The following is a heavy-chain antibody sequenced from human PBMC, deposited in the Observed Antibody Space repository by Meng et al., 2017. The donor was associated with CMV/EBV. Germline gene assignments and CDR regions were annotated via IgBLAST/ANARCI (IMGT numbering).Heavy chain of an antibody. J-gene: IGHJ5*02. V-gene: IGHV4-34*01. CDR3: ARGHRWFDP. CDR2: INHSGST. Sequence: SETLSLTCAVYGGSFSGHYWSWIRQPPGKDLEWIGEINHSGSTNYNPSLKSRVTISLDTSKIQLSLNLSSVTAADTALYYCARGHRWFDPWGQGTLVTVSS. CDR1: GGSFSGHY.